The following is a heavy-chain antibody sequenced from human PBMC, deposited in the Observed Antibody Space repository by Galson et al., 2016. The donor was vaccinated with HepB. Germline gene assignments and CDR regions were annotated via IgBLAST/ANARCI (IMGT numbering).Heavy chain of an antibody. CDR3: ARGISHAYGASADY. J-gene: IGHJ4*02. CDR1: GFTFDDYG. V-gene: IGHV3-20*04. CDR2: INWNGGST. Sequence: SLRLSCAASGFTFDDYGLSWVRQAPGKGLEWVSGINWNGGSTGYADSVKGRFTISRDNAKNSLYLQMNSLRAEDTALYYCARGISHAYGASADYWGQGTLVTVSS. D-gene: IGHD4-17*01.